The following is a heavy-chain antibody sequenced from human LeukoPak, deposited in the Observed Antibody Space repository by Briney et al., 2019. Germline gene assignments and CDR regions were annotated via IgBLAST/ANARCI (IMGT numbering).Heavy chain of an antibody. J-gene: IGHJ1*01. CDR3: AKASGYYYDTSEYFQH. Sequence: GGSLRLSCAASGFTFDHYAMHWVRQAPGKGLEWVSGITWNSGSIVYADSVKGRFTISRDNAKSSLYLQMNSLRAEDTALYYCAKASGYYYDTSEYFQHWGQGTLVTVSS. V-gene: IGHV3-9*01. CDR2: ITWNSGSI. CDR1: GFTFDHYA. D-gene: IGHD3-22*01.